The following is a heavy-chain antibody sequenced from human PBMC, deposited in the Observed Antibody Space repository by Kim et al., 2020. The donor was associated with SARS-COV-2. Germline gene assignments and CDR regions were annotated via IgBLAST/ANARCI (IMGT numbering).Heavy chain of an antibody. J-gene: IGHJ6*02. Sequence: ASVKVSCKASGYTFTSYDINWVRQATGQGLEWMGWMNPNSGNTGYAQKFQGRVTMTRNTSISTAYMELSSLRSEDTAVYYCARGGTMIPPYYYYGMDVWGQGTTVTVSS. CDR3: ARGGTMIPPYYYYGMDV. V-gene: IGHV1-8*01. D-gene: IGHD3-22*01. CDR2: MNPNSGNT. CDR1: GYTFTSYD.